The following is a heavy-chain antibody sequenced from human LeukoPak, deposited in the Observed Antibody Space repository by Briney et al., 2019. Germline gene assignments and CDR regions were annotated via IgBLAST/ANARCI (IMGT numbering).Heavy chain of an antibody. V-gene: IGHV5-51*01. J-gene: IGHJ4*02. CDR2: IYPGDSDT. CDR3: ARQSCTTTNCPFDY. Sequence: GESLKISCKGSGYSFTNYWIGWVRQRPGKGLEWIGIIYPGDSDTRYSPSFQGQVTMSADKSISTAYLQWSSLKASDTAMYYCARQSCTTTNCPFDYWGQGTLVTVSS. D-gene: IGHD2-2*01. CDR1: GYSFTNYW.